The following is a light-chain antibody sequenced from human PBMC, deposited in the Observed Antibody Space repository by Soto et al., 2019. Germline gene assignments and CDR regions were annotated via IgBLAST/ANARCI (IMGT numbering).Light chain of an antibody. Sequence: DLQMTQSPSSLSVSVGDRVTITCRASQSISSHLNWYQQKPGKAPKLLIYAASSLQSGVPSRFSGSGSGTDFTLTISSLQPGDFATYFCQQTYKTPPWTFGQGTKVEIK. CDR2: AAS. V-gene: IGKV1-39*01. J-gene: IGKJ1*01. CDR3: QQTYKTPPWT. CDR1: QSISSH.